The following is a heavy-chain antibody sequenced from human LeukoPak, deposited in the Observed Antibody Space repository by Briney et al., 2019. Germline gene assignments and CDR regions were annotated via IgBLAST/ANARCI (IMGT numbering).Heavy chain of an antibody. J-gene: IGHJ4*02. D-gene: IGHD3/OR15-3a*01. CDR1: SYSISSDYY. Sequence: PSETLSLTCTVSSYSISSDYYWGWIRQPPGKGLEWIGSIFHRGTTYYNPSLKSRVTISVDTSKNQFSLKLSSVTAADTAVYYCARQTGSGLFILPGGQGTLVTVSS. V-gene: IGHV4-38-2*02. CDR3: ARQTGSGLFILP. CDR2: IFHRGTT.